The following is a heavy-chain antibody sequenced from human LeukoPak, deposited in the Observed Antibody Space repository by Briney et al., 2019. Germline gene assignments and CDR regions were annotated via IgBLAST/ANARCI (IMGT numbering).Heavy chain of an antibody. CDR1: GFTFSSFG. D-gene: IGHD3-16*02. CDR2: ISSSSSTI. J-gene: IGHJ4*02. V-gene: IGHV3-48*04. Sequence: PGGSLRLSCAASGFTFSSFGMNWVRQAPGKGLEWVSYISSSSSTIYYADSVNGRFTISRDNAKNSLYLQMNSLRAEDSAVYYCASRRLRLGELSLYFDYWGQGTLVTVSS. CDR3: ASRRLRLGELSLYFDY.